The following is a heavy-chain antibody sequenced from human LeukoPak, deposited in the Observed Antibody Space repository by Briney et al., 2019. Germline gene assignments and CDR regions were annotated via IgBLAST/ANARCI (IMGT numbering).Heavy chain of an antibody. CDR2: TRNKANNYTT. D-gene: IGHD6-13*01. J-gene: IGHJ4*02. V-gene: IGHV3-72*01. CDR1: GFIFSDHY. Sequence: GGSLRLSCAASGFIFSDHYMNWVRQAPGKGLEGVGRTRNKANNYTTEYAASVKGRFTISRDDSKNSLYLQMNSLKTEDTAVYYCARGRSSSWYYFDSWGQGTQVTVSS. CDR3: ARGRSSSWYYFDS.